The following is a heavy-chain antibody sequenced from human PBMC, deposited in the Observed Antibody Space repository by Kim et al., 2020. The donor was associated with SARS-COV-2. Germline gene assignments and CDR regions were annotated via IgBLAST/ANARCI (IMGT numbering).Heavy chain of an antibody. V-gene: IGHV3-30-3*01. CDR3: ARGAAIYDYFDY. Sequence: GGSLRLSCAASGFTFSSYAMHWVRQAPGKGLEWVAVISYDGSNKYYADSVKGRFTISRDNSKNTLYLQMNSLRAEDTAVYYCARGAAIYDYFDYWGQGTLVTVSS. CDR2: ISYDGSNK. CDR1: GFTFSSYA. D-gene: IGHD4-17*01. J-gene: IGHJ4*02.